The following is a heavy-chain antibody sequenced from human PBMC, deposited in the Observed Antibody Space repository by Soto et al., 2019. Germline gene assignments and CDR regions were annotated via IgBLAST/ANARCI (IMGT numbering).Heavy chain of an antibody. Sequence: GALRLSCAASGFTFNRNGVNWVRQAPGKGLEWVSYISSSSSLIYYADSVKGRFIISRDNAKNSLYLQMNSLRDEDTAVYYCARDGRDCADGTCYFHHWGQGTLVTVSS. J-gene: IGHJ1*01. CDR2: ISSSSSLI. CDR1: GFTFNRNG. V-gene: IGHV3-48*02. D-gene: IGHD2-8*01. CDR3: ARDGRDCADGTCYFHH.